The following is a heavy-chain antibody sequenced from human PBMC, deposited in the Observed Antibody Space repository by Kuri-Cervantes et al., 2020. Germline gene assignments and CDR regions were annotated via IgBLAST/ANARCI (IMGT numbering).Heavy chain of an antibody. CDR1: GFTFSSYD. V-gene: IGHV3-13*01. J-gene: IGHJ4*02. Sequence: GESPKISCAASGFTFSSYDMHWVRQATGKGLEWVSAIGTAGDTYYPGSVKGRFTISRDNSKNTLYLQMNSLRVEDTAVYYCARGLGQLGTSFDYWGQGTLVTVSS. CDR2: IGTAGDT. D-gene: IGHD7-27*01. CDR3: ARGLGQLGTSFDY.